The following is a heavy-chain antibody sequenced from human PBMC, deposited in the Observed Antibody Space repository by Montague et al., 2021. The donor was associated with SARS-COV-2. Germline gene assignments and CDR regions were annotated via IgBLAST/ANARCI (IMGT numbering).Heavy chain of an antibody. CDR1: GGSFSGYH. CDR3: ARGGRQWLVIDPRYYFDY. Sequence: SETLSLTCAVYGGSFSGYHWSWIRQPPGKGLEWIGEINHSGSTNYNPSLKSRVTISVDTSKNQFSLKLSSVTAADTAVYYCARGGRQWLVIDPRYYFDYWGQGTLDTVSS. V-gene: IGHV4-34*01. CDR2: INHSGST. J-gene: IGHJ4*01. D-gene: IGHD6-19*01.